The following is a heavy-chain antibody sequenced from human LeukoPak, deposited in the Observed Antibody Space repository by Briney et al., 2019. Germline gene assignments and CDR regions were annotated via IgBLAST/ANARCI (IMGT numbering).Heavy chain of an antibody. CDR2: ISGSGVTT. V-gene: IGHV3-23*01. J-gene: IGHJ4*02. CDR1: GFTFSSYA. D-gene: IGHD6-19*01. Sequence: GGSLRLSCAASGFTFSSYAMSWVRQAPGKGLEWVSGISGSGVTTYSADSVKGRFTISRDSSKNTLYLQMDSLRAEDTAVYYCAKHSSGWYVSDYWGQGTLVTVSS. CDR3: AKHSSGWYVSDY.